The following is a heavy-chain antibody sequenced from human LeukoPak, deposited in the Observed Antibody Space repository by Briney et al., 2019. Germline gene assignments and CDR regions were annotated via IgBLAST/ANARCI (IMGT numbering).Heavy chain of an antibody. CDR3: ARDPSNTSGWYIYFDY. CDR1: GYTFNRHG. Sequence: ASVKVSCKSSGYTFNRHGISWARQAPAQGHEWMGCSSAYNGDTKYSQKFQGRVTLTIDTSTSTAYMELRSLTSDDTAMYYCARDPSNTSGWYIYFDYWGQGTLVTVSS. CDR2: SSAYNGDT. J-gene: IGHJ4*02. V-gene: IGHV1-18*01. D-gene: IGHD6-19*01.